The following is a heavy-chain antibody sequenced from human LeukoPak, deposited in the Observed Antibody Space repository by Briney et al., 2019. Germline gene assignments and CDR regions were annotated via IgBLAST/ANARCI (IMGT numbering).Heavy chain of an antibody. V-gene: IGHV5-51*01. Sequence: GESLKISCKGSGYSINNYWIGWVRQMPGKGLEWMGIIYPGDSDARYSPSFQGQVTFSVDKSISTAYLQWSSLQASDTAMYYCARPNDYGYYFDYWGQGTLVTVSS. CDR2: IYPGDSDA. CDR1: GYSINNYW. J-gene: IGHJ4*02. CDR3: ARPNDYGYYFDY. D-gene: IGHD4-17*01.